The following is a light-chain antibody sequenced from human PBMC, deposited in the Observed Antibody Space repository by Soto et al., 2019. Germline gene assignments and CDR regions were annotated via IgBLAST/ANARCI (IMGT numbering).Light chain of an antibody. V-gene: IGKV1-5*01. CDR1: QSISSW. CDR3: QQYNTYSWT. CDR2: DAS. Sequence: DIQMTQSPSTLSASVGDRVTITCRASQSISSWLAWYQQKPGKAPKLLIYDASRLESGAPSRFSGSGSGTEFTLTISSLQPDDFATYYCQQYNTYSWTFGQGTKVDI. J-gene: IGKJ1*01.